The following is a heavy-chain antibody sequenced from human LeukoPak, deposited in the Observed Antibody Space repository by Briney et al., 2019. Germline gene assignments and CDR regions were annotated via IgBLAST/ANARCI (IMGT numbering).Heavy chain of an antibody. CDR3: ARDVLNYDILTGYYIPHYHYYYGMDV. CDR2: INPSGGST. V-gene: IGHV1-46*01. CDR1: GYTFTSYY. J-gene: IGHJ6*02. D-gene: IGHD3-9*01. Sequence: GASVKVSCKASGYTFTSYYMHWVRQAPGQGLEWMGIINPSGGSTSYAQKFQGRVTMTRDTSTSTVYMELSSLRSEDTAVYYCARDVLNYDILTGYYIPHYHYYYGMDVWGQGTTVTVSS.